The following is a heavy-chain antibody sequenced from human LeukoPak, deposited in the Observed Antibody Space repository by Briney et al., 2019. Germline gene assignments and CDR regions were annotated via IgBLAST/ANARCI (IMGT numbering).Heavy chain of an antibody. CDR1: GFTFSTYA. J-gene: IGHJ4*02. Sequence: HPGGSLRLSCAASGFTFSTYAMSWIRQAPGRGLEWVSAISGSSDTTYYADSVKGRFTISRDNSKNTLYLQMNSLRAEDTAVYYCARDSQHGYWGQGTLVTVSS. V-gene: IGHV3-23*01. CDR2: ISGSSDTT. CDR3: ARDSQHGY.